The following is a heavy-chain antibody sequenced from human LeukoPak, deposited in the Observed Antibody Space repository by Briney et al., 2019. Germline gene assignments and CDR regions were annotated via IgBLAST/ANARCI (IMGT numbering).Heavy chain of an antibody. J-gene: IGHJ4*02. Sequence: TGGSLRLSCAASGFTFSSYGMHWVRQAPGKGLEWVAVISYDGSNKYYADSVKGRFTISRDNSKNTLYLQMNSLRAEDTAVYYCAKGGGTGCPFDYWGQGTLVTVSS. V-gene: IGHV3-30*18. CDR2: ISYDGSNK. CDR1: GFTFSSYG. CDR3: AKGGGTGCPFDY. D-gene: IGHD3/OR15-3a*01.